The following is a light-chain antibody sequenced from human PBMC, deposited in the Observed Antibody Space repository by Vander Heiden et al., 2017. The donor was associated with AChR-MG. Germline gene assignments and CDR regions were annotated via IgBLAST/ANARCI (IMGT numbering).Light chain of an antibody. CDR3: QAWDSDSML. J-gene: IGLJ2*01. V-gene: IGLV4-69*01. CDR2: IYSDGGH. CDR1: SGHTYSA. Sequence: QPVLTQSPSASASLGASVNLTCTLRSGHTYSAITWHQQQPERGPRYLMKIYSDGGHNKGDGIPDRFSGSSSGTKRYLTISSLQSEDEADYYCQAWDSDSMLIGGGTKLTVL.